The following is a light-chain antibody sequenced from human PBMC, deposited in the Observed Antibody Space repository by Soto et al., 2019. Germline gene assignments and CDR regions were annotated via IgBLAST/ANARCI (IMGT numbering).Light chain of an antibody. CDR1: QSVSSSN. J-gene: IGKJ1*01. CDR2: GAS. V-gene: IGKV3-20*01. CDR3: QHYGSSPWT. Sequence: EIGLTQSPGTLSLSTGDRATLYCRASQSVSSSNLAWYQQKRGQSPRLLIYGASSRATGIPDRFSGSGSGPDFTLTISRLEPEDFAVYFCQHYGSSPWTFGQGTKVDIK.